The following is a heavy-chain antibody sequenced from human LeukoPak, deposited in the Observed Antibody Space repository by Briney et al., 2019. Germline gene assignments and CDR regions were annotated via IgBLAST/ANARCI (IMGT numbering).Heavy chain of an antibody. CDR1: GYTFIRYY. D-gene: IGHD3-3*01. V-gene: IGHV1-46*01. Sequence: SVKVSCKASGYTFIRYYMHWVRQAPGQGLEWMGIINPAGGTTSYAQKFQGRVLMTRDTSTSTAYMELSSLRSEDTAVYYCARANTYYDFWSGYYATRTFDYWGQGTLVTVSS. CDR2: INPAGGTT. CDR3: ARANTYYDFWSGYYATRTFDY. J-gene: IGHJ4*02.